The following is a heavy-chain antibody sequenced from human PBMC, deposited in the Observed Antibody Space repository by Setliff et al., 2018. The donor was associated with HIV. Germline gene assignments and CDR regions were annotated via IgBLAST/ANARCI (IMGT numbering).Heavy chain of an antibody. CDR1: GGSLRGYY. CDR3: ARLHLRVPPSIFDY. Sequence: SETLSLTCAVYGGSLRGYYWSWVRQSPLKGLEWIGEISHTGNINYHTALSNRVTVSVDTSKNQFSLKLTSVTAADTALYFCARLHLRVPPSIFDYWSPGTMVTVSS. CDR2: ISHTGNI. V-gene: IGHV4-34*01. J-gene: IGHJ4*02. D-gene: IGHD2-2*01.